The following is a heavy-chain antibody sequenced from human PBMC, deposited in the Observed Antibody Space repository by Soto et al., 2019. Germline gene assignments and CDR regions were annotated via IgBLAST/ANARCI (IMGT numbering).Heavy chain of an antibody. D-gene: IGHD6-13*01. CDR1: GGTFSSYA. J-gene: IGHJ4*02. V-gene: IGHV1-69*13. Sequence: ASVKVSCKASGGTFSSYAISWVRQAPGQGLEWMGGIIPIFGTANYAQKFQGRVTITADESTSTAYMELSSLRSGDTAVYYCARGGLYSSSPWYFDYWGQGTLVTVSS. CDR2: IIPIFGTA. CDR3: ARGGLYSSSPWYFDY.